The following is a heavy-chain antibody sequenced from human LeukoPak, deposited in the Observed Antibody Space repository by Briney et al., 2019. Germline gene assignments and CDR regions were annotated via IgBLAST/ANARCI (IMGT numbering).Heavy chain of an antibody. V-gene: IGHV4-61*02. D-gene: IGHD3-10*01. CDR1: GGSISSSSYY. Sequence: SETLSLTCTVSGGSISSSSYYWSWIRQPAGKGLEWIGRIYTSGSTNYNPSLKSRVTMSVDTSKNQFSLKLSSVTAADTAVYYCARGLGELDGNWGQGTLVTVSS. CDR2: IYTSGST. CDR3: ARGLGELDGN. J-gene: IGHJ4*02.